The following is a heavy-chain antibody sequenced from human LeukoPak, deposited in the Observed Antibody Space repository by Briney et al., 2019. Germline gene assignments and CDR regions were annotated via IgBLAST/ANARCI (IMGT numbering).Heavy chain of an antibody. Sequence: SETLSLTCTVSGGSISSSSHYWGWIRQPPGKGLEWIGSIYYSGSTYYNPSLKSRVTISVDTSKNQFSLKMLSVTAADTAVYYCARDPYLDTAFDIWGQGTMVTVSS. D-gene: IGHD3-22*01. CDR3: ARDPYLDTAFDI. CDR2: IYYSGST. J-gene: IGHJ3*02. V-gene: IGHV4-39*07. CDR1: GGSISSSSHY.